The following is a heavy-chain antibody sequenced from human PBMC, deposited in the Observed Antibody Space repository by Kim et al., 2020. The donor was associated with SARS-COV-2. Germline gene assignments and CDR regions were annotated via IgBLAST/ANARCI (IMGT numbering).Heavy chain of an antibody. Sequence: WGSLRLSCAASGFTFSSYDMHWVRQATGKGLEWVSAIGTAGDTYYPGSVKGRFTISRENAKNSLYLQMNSLRAGDTAVYYCARDRRSSPGDYYYGMDVWGQGTTVTVSS. CDR1: GFTFSSYD. D-gene: IGHD6-13*01. J-gene: IGHJ6*02. V-gene: IGHV3-13*04. CDR3: ARDRRSSPGDYYYGMDV. CDR2: IGTAGDT.